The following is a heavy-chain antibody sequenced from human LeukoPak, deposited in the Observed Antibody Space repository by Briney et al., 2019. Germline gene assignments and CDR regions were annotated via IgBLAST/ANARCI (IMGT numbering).Heavy chain of an antibody. D-gene: IGHD1-26*01. Sequence: ASVKVSCKASGGTFSSYAISWVRQAPGQGLEWMGGIIPIFGTANYAQKFQGRVTITADESTSTAYMELSSLRSEDTAVYYCARALGFIVGATFGDYWGQGTLVTVSS. CDR2: IIPIFGTA. CDR3: ARALGFIVGATFGDY. V-gene: IGHV1-69*13. CDR1: GGTFSSYA. J-gene: IGHJ4*02.